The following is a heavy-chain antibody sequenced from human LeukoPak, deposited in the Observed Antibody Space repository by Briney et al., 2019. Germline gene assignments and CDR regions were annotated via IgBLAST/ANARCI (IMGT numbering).Heavy chain of an antibody. J-gene: IGHJ4*02. CDR2: IKSKTYGGTT. Sequence: GGSLRLSCAASGFTFSNAWMSWVRQAPGKGVELVGRIKSKTYGGTTDYAAPVKGRFTISRDDSKNTLYLQMNSLKTEDTAVYYCTTDTVSSSWYVADYWGQGTLVTVSS. V-gene: IGHV3-15*01. CDR3: TTDTVSSSWYVADY. CDR1: GFTFSNAW. D-gene: IGHD6-13*01.